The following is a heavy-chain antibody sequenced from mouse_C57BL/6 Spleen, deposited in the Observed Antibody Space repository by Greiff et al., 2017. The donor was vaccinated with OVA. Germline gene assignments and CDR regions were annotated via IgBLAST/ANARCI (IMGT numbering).Heavy chain of an antibody. CDR1: GFTFSSYA. CDR3: AREGPPIYYYGNYAMDY. V-gene: IGHV5-4*01. J-gene: IGHJ4*01. Sequence: EVMLVESGGGLVKPGGSLKLSCAASGFTFSSYAMSWVRQPPEKRLEWVATISDGGSYTYYPDNVKGRFTISRDNAKNNLYLQMSHLKSEDTAMYYCAREGPPIYYYGNYAMDYWGQGTSVTVSS. CDR2: ISDGGSYT. D-gene: IGHD1-1*01.